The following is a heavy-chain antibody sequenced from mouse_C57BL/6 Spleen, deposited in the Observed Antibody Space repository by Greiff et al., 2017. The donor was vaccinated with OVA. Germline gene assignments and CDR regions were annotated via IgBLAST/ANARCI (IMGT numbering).Heavy chain of an antibody. CDR2: ISNGGGST. V-gene: IGHV5-12*01. J-gene: IGHJ4*01. D-gene: IGHD1-1*01. CDR1: GFTFSDYY. Sequence: EVHLVESGGGLVQPGGSLKLSCAASGFTFSDYYMYWVRQTPEKRLEWVAYISNGGGSTYYPDTVKGRFTISRDNAKNTLYLQMSRLKSEDTAMYYGASRIYYYGSSPYYAMDYWGQGTSVTVSS. CDR3: ASRIYYYGSSPYYAMDY.